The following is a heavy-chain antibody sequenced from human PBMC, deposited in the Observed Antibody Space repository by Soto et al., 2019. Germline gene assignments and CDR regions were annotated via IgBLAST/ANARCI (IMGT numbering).Heavy chain of an antibody. V-gene: IGHV1-69*08. Sequence: QVQLVQSGPEVKKSGSSVKVSCKLSGGTFTSETISWVRQAPGQGLEWMGRIIPILGTGNYAQKFQGRITITEDKSTNTGYMELSSITSEDTAVYFCARAEGSYNMGTFPFYYMDVWGNGTTVTVSS. CDR3: ARAEGSYNMGTFPFYYMDV. D-gene: IGHD2-2*02. J-gene: IGHJ6*03. CDR2: IIPILGTG. CDR1: GGTFTSET.